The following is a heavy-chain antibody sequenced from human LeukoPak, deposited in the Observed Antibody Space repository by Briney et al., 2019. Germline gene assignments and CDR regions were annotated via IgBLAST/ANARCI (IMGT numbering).Heavy chain of an antibody. D-gene: IGHD6-6*01. CDR2: IIPIFGIA. J-gene: IGHJ3*02. Sequence: SVKVSCKASGGTFSSYAISWVRQAPGQGLEWVGRIIPIFGIANYAQKFQGRVTITADKSTSTAYMELSSLRSEDTAVYYCAREAGAAPPHDIDAFDIWGQGTMVTVSS. V-gene: IGHV1-69*04. CDR1: GGTFSSYA. CDR3: AREAGAAPPHDIDAFDI.